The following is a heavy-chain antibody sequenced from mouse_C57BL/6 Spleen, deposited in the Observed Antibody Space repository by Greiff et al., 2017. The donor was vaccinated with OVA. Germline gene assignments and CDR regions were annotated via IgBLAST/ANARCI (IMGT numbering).Heavy chain of an antibody. CDR3: ARWYGQYYFDY. D-gene: IGHD2-10*02. V-gene: IGHV1-64*01. Sequence: QVQLQQPGAELVKPGASVKLSCKASGYTLTSYWMHWVKQRPGQGLEWIGMIHPNSGSTNYNEKFKSKATLTVDKSSSTAYMQLSSLTSEDSAVYYCARWYGQYYFDYWGQGTTLTVSS. J-gene: IGHJ2*01. CDR1: GYTLTSYW. CDR2: IHPNSGST.